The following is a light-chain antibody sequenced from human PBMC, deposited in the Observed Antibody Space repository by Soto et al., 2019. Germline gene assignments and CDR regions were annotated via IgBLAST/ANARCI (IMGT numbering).Light chain of an antibody. CDR2: GAS. CDR1: QSVNIY. V-gene: IGKV3-20*01. CDR3: QEYDNSLWT. Sequence: EIVLTQSLGTVSLSPGESATLSCRASQSVNIYLAWYQQRPGQAPRLLIFGASRRATGIPDRFSGSGSGTDFTLTISRLEPEDFAVYYCQEYDNSLWTFGQGTKVDIK. J-gene: IGKJ1*01.